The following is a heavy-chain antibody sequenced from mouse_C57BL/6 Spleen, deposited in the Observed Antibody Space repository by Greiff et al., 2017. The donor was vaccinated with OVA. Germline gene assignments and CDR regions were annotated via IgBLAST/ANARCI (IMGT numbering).Heavy chain of an antibody. D-gene: IGHD1-1*01. Sequence: EVMLVESVAELVRPGASVKLSCTASGFNIKNTYMHWVKQRPEQGLEWIGRIDPANGNTKYAPKFQGKATITADTSSNTAYLQLSSLTSEDTAIYYCARPYYGSSYWYFDVWGTGTTVTVSS. V-gene: IGHV14-3*01. J-gene: IGHJ1*03. CDR3: ARPYYGSSYWYFDV. CDR2: IDPANGNT. CDR1: GFNIKNTY.